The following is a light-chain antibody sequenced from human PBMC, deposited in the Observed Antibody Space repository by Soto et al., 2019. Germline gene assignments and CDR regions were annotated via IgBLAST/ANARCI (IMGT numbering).Light chain of an antibody. V-gene: IGKV3-20*01. Sequence: EIFLAQCPGSPAFSPGEGANPPRKASQSVSSSYLAWYQQKPGQAPRLLIYAASTRATGFPARFSGSGSGTEFTLTISSLQPDDSATYYCQQCNSFWSFGQGTKVDIK. CDR2: AAS. CDR3: QQCNSFWS. J-gene: IGKJ1*01. CDR1: QSVSSSY.